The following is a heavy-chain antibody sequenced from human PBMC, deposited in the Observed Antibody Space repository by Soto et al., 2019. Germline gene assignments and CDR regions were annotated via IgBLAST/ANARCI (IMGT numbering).Heavy chain of an antibody. Sequence: GVXLRLSCAASGFTFSSYAMSWVGHAPGKGLEWVSAISGSGGSTYYADSVKGRFTISRDNSKNTLYLQMNSLRAEDTAVYYCATAKQWSEGYYSGMDVWGQGTTVTVSS. CDR1: GFTFSSYA. CDR2: ISGSGGST. V-gene: IGHV3-23*01. CDR3: ATAKQWSEGYYSGMDV. J-gene: IGHJ6*02. D-gene: IGHD6-19*01.